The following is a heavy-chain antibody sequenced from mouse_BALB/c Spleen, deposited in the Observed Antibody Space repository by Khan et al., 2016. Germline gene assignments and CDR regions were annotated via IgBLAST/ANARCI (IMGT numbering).Heavy chain of an antibody. Sequence: ELVESGGGLVQPGGSRKLSCAASGFTFSSFGMHWVRQAPEKGLEWVAYISSGSSTIYYADTVMGRFTISGDNPKNTLFLQMTSLRSEDTAIYYCAQERAAVVPFAYWGQGTLVTVSA. CDR3: AQERAAVVPFAY. CDR2: ISSGSSTI. V-gene: IGHV5-17*02. J-gene: IGHJ3*01. D-gene: IGHD1-1*01. CDR1: GFTFSSFG.